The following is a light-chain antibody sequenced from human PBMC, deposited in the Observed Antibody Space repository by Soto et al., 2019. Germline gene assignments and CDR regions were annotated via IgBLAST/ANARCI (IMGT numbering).Light chain of an antibody. CDR1: SSNIGNNY. CDR3: GTWDSSLSAVV. J-gene: IGLJ2*01. CDR2: DNN. V-gene: IGLV1-51*01. Sequence: QSVLTQPPSVSAAPGQKVTISCSGISSNIGNNYVSWYQQFPGTAPKLIIYDNNKPPSGIPDRFSGSKSGTSATLAITGLQTGDEADYYSGTWDSSLSAVVFGGGTKLTVL.